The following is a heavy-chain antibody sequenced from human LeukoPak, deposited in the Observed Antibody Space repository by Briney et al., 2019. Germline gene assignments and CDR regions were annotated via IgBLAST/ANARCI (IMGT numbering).Heavy chain of an antibody. CDR2: IDYSGSA. D-gene: IGHD6-13*01. CDR1: GGSISSGGFY. J-gene: IGHJ2*01. V-gene: IGHV4-31*03. Sequence: PSETLSLTCTVSGGSISSGGFYWSWIRQHPGMGLEWIGYIDYSGSAYYNPSLKSRVTISVDTSKNQFSLKLSSVTAADTAVYYCARVIAAAPGYWYFDLWGRGTLVTVSS. CDR3: ARVIAAAPGYWYFDL.